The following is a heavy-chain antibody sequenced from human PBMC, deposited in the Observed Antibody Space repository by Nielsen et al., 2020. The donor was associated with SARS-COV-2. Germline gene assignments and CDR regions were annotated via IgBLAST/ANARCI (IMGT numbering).Heavy chain of an antibody. CDR3: ASTLPSMMSLPHDAFDI. J-gene: IGHJ3*02. Sequence: GESLKISCAASGFTFSSYAMHWVRQAPGKGLEWVSVIYSGGSTYYADSVKGRFTISRDNSKYTLYLQMNSLRAEDTAVYYCASTLPSMMSLPHDAFDIWGQGTMVTVSS. CDR2: IYSGGST. CDR1: GFTFSSYA. D-gene: IGHD3-22*01. V-gene: IGHV3-53*01.